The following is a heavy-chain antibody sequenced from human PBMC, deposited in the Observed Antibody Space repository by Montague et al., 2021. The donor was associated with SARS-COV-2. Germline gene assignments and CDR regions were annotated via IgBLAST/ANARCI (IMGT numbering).Heavy chain of an antibody. D-gene: IGHD2-2*02. Sequence: SETLSLTCAVYGGSFSGYYWSWIRQPPGKGLEWIGEINHSGSTKYNPSLKSRVTISVDTSKNQFSLKLSSVTAADTAVYYCARDRRYCSGTSCYTGYYYYFKGVWGKGTTVTVSS. V-gene: IGHV4-34*01. CDR3: ARDRRYCSGTSCYTGYYYYFKGV. CDR2: INHSGST. J-gene: IGHJ6*03. CDR1: GGSFSGYY.